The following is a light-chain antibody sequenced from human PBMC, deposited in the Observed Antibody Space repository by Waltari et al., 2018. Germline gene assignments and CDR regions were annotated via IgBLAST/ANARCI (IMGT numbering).Light chain of an antibody. Sequence: EIVFTQSPGTLSLSPGEGATLSCRASQSISSSLAWYQQKPGQAPRHPMYSASRRATGIPDRFSGSGSGTDFSLTISRLEPEDSAVYYCQHYVRLPATFGQGTKVEVK. J-gene: IGKJ1*01. CDR3: QHYVRLPAT. CDR1: QSISSS. V-gene: IGKV3-20*01. CDR2: SAS.